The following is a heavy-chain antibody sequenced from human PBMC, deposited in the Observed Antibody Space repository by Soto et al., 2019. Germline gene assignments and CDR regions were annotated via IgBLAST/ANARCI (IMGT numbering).Heavy chain of an antibody. CDR2: IIPIFGTA. D-gene: IGHD3-22*01. Sequence: SVKVSCKASGGTFSSYAISWVRQAPGQGLEWMGGIIPIFGTANYAQKFQGRVTITADESTSTAYMELSSLRSEDTAVYYCARSDTYYYDSSGYSGDAFDIWGQGTMVTVSS. J-gene: IGHJ3*02. V-gene: IGHV1-69*13. CDR1: GGTFSSYA. CDR3: ARSDTYYYDSSGYSGDAFDI.